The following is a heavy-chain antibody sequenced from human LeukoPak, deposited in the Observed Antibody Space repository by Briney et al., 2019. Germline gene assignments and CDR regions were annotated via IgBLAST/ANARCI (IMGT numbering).Heavy chain of an antibody. CDR2: INWNGGSR. V-gene: IGHV3-20*01. CDR1: GFTFDDYG. J-gene: IGHJ3*02. CDR3: ARDLTEWFNAFDI. Sequence: GGSLRLSCAASGFTFDDYGMSWVRQAPGKGLEWVSGINWNGGSRGYADSVKGRFTISRDDAKNSLYLQMNSLRAEDTALYHCARDLTEWFNAFDIWGQGTMVTVSS. D-gene: IGHD3-3*01.